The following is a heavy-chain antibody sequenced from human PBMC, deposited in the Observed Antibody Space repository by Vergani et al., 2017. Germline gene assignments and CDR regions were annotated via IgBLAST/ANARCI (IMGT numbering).Heavy chain of an antibody. J-gene: IGHJ4*02. D-gene: IGHD3-10*01. V-gene: IGHV1-46*01. CDR3: ATGRLWFGELLG. CDR2: INPSGGST. CDR1: GYTFTSYY. Sequence: QVQLVQSGAEVKKPGASVKVSCKASGYTFTSYYMHWVRQAPGQGLEWMGIINPSGGSTSYAQKFQGRVTMTEDTSTDTAYMELSSLRSEDTAVYYCATGRLWFGELLGWGQGTLVTVSS.